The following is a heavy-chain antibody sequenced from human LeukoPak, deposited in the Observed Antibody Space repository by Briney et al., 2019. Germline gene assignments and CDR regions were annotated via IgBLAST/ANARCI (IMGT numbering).Heavy chain of an antibody. CDR1: GFTFSSYA. J-gene: IGHJ4*02. D-gene: IGHD4-11*01. CDR2: ISYDGSNK. V-gene: IGHV3-30-3*01. CDR3: ARGGFYSNYASSFDY. Sequence: GGSLRLSCAASGFTFSSYAMHWVRQAPGKGLEWVVVISYDGSNKYYADSVKGRFTISRDNSKNTLYLQMNSLRAEDTAVYYCARGGFYSNYASSFDYWGQGTLVTVSS.